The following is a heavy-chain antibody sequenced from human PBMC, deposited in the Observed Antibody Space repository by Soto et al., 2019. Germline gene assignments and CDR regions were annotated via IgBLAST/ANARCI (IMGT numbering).Heavy chain of an antibody. CDR3: ARAPRPLYNFDY. V-gene: IGHV1-2*02. J-gene: IGHJ4*02. D-gene: IGHD6-6*01. CDR1: GYSLNAYY. CDR2: INPNSGDT. Sequence: XSVKVACKASGYSLNAYYIHWVRQAPGQGLEWVGRINPNSGDTTYTQKFEGRVTMTRDTSISTAYLELTGLRSDDTAIYYSARAPRPLYNFDYCGQRTLVIVSS.